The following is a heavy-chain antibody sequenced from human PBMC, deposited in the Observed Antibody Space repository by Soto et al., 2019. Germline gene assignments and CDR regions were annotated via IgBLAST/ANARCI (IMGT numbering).Heavy chain of an antibody. CDR3: ARTTYGDVAYYYYGMGV. CDR2: IYYSGST. CDR1: GGSISSYY. V-gene: IGHV4-59*01. Sequence: LSLTCTVSGGSISSYYWSWIRQPPVKGLEWIGYIYYSGSTNYNPSLKSRVTISVDTSKNQFSLKLSSVTAADTAVYYCARTTYGDVAYYYYGMGVWGQGTTVTVYS. J-gene: IGHJ6*02. D-gene: IGHD4-17*01.